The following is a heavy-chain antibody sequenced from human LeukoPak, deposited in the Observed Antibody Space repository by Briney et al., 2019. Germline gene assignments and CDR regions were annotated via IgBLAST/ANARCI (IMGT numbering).Heavy chain of an antibody. CDR3: ARASENYDFWSGYYV. CDR1: GYSFTSYW. Sequence: GESLKISCKGSGYSFTSYWIGWVRQMPGKGLEWMGIIYPGDSDTRYSPSFQGQVTISADKSISTAYLQWSSLKASDTAMYYCARASENYDFWSGYYVWGQGTLVTVSS. J-gene: IGHJ4*02. CDR2: IYPGDSDT. V-gene: IGHV5-51*01. D-gene: IGHD3-3*01.